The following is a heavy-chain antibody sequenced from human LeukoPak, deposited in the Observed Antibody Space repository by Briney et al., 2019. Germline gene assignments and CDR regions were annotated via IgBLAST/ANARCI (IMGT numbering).Heavy chain of an antibody. V-gene: IGHV3-74*01. CDR3: ARDFRPAVDY. J-gene: IGHJ4*02. Sequence: PGGSLRLSCAASGFTFSSYWMHWVRQAPGKGLVRVSRINTDGSSTSYADSVKGRFTISRDNAKNTLYLQMNSLRAEDTAVYYCARDFRPAVDYWGQGTLVTVSS. CDR2: INTDGSST. CDR1: GFTFSSYW. D-gene: IGHD6-19*01.